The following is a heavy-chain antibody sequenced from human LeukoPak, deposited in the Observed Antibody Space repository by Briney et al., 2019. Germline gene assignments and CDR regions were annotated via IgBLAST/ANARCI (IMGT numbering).Heavy chain of an antibody. CDR3: AREVDTAMVLDY. J-gene: IGHJ4*02. D-gene: IGHD5-18*01. Sequence: PSETLSLTCTVSSGSISSYYWSWIRQPPGKGLEWIGYIYYSGSTNYNPSLKSRVTISVDTSKNQFSLKLSSVTAADTAVYYCAREVDTAMVLDYWGQGTLVTVSS. V-gene: IGHV4-59*01. CDR2: IYYSGST. CDR1: SGSISSYY.